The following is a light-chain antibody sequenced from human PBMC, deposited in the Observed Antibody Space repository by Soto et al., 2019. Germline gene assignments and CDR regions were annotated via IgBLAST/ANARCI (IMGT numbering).Light chain of an antibody. Sequence: DSQMTLTPTSVSSSVGDIVTITCLASEDISYWVAWYQQKPGKAPKLLIHAASSLHSGVPSRFSGSGSGTDFTLTITGLQPEDFATYYCQQANSFPYTFGQGTKVDIK. V-gene: IGKV1D-12*01. CDR3: QQANSFPYT. CDR1: EDISYW. CDR2: AAS. J-gene: IGKJ2*01.